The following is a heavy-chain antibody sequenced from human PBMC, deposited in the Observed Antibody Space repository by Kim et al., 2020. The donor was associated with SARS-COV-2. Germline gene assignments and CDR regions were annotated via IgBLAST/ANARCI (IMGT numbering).Heavy chain of an antibody. CDR1: GGSISSYY. Sequence: SETLSLTCTVSGGSISSYYWSWIRQPPGKGLEWIGYIYYSGSTNYNPSLKSRVTISVDTSKNQLSLQLSSVTAADTAVDYCASLYPGYCGGMDVAGQGT. V-gene: IGHV4-59*13. D-gene: IGHD2-21*01. CDR2: IYYSGST. CDR3: ASLYPGYCGGMDV. J-gene: IGHJ6*01.